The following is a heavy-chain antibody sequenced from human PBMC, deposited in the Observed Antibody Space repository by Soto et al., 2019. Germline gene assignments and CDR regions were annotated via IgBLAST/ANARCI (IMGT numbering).Heavy chain of an antibody. V-gene: IGHV1-69*02. Sequence: GASVKVSCKASGGTFSSYTISWVRQAPGQGLEWMGRIIPILGIANYAQKFQGRVTITADKSTSTAYMELSSLRSEDTAVYYCARVGRGTRDYYYYMDVWGKGTTVTVSS. CDR3: ARVGRGTRDYYYYMDV. CDR1: GGTFSSYT. D-gene: IGHD2-2*01. J-gene: IGHJ6*03. CDR2: IIPILGIA.